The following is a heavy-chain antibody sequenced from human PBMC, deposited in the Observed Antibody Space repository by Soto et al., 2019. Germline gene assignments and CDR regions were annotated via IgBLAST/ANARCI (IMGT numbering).Heavy chain of an antibody. Sequence: QVQLVESGGGVVQPGRSLRLSCAASGFTFSSYGMHWVRQAPGKGLEWVAVIWYDGSNIYYADSVKGRFTISRDNSKNTLYLQMNSLRAEDTAVYYCARGGGPTAVLGYWGQGTLVTVSS. J-gene: IGHJ4*02. CDR1: GFTFSSYG. V-gene: IGHV3-33*01. D-gene: IGHD4-17*01. CDR2: IWYDGSNI. CDR3: ARGGGPTAVLGY.